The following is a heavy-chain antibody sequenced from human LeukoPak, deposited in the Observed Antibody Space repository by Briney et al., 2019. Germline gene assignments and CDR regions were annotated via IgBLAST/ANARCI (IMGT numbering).Heavy chain of an antibody. V-gene: IGHV3-15*01. CDR2: IKSKTDGGTT. CDR1: GFTFSNAW. Sequence: IPGGSLRLSCAASGFTFSNAWMSWVRQAPGKGLEWVGRIKSKTDGGTTDYAATVKGRFTISRDDSKTTLYLQMNSLKTDDTAVYYCTTLDSSGYYGYFDYWGQGTLVTVSS. CDR3: TTLDSSGYYGYFDY. D-gene: IGHD3-22*01. J-gene: IGHJ4*02.